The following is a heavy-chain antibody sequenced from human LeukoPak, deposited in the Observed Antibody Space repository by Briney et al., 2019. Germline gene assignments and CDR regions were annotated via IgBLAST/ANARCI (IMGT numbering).Heavy chain of an antibody. V-gene: IGHV3-30*02. D-gene: IGHD2-2*01. CDR2: IRYDGSNK. CDR1: GFTFSSYG. Sequence: GGSLRLSCAASGFTFSSYGMHWVRQAPGKGLEWVAFIRYDGSNKYYADSVKGRFTISRDNSKNTLYLQMNSLRAEDTAVYYCAKGTRWITLKTPYFGYWGQGTLVTVSS. CDR3: AKGTRWITLKTPYFGY. J-gene: IGHJ4*02.